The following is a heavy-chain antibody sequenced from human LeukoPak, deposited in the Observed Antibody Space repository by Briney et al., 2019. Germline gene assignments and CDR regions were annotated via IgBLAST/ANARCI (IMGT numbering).Heavy chain of an antibody. CDR1: GFTFSNAW. V-gene: IGHV3-7*01. J-gene: IGHJ4*02. CDR3: ARGADFFDY. CDR2: INQHGSEK. Sequence: GGSLRLSCAASGFTFSNAWMSWVRQAPGKGLEWVANINQHGSEKYYLDSVKGRFTISRDNTKNSLYLQMSSLRAEDTAVYYCARGADFFDYWGQGILVTVSS. D-gene: IGHD3/OR15-3a*01.